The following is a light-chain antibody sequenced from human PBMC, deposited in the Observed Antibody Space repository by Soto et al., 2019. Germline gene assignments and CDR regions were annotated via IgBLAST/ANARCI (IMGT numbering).Light chain of an antibody. CDR2: PEGSGSY. CDR1: SGHSTYI. CDR3: ETWDSNSRV. V-gene: IGLV4-60*02. Sequence: QSVLTQSSSASASLGSSVKLTCTLSSGHSTYIIAWHQQQPGKAPRCLMKPEGSGSYNKGSGVPDRFSGSSSGADRYLTISNLQFEDEADYYCETWDSNSRVFGGGTQLTVL. J-gene: IGLJ7*01.